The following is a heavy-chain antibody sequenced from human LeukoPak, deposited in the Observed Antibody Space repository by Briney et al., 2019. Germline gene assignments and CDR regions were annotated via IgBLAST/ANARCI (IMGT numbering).Heavy chain of an antibody. V-gene: IGHV3-20*04. Sequence: GGSLRLSCAASGFTFDDYGMSWVRHAPGKGLEWVSGINWNGGSTGYADSVKGRFTISRDTAKNSLYLQMNSLRAEDTALYYCARITGDRYYYYYYMDVWGKGTTVTVSS. D-gene: IGHD7-27*01. CDR3: ARITGDRYYYYYYMDV. CDR2: INWNGGST. J-gene: IGHJ6*03. CDR1: GFTFDDYG.